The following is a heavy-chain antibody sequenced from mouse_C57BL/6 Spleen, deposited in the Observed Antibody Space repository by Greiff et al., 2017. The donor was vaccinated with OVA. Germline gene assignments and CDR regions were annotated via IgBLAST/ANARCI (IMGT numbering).Heavy chain of an antibody. CDR3: AREGSSGYDYAMDY. D-gene: IGHD3-2*02. Sequence: VQLQQPGAELVMPGASVKLSCKASGYTFTSYWMHWVKQRPGQGLEWIGEIDPSDSYTNYNQKFKGKSTLTVDKSSSTAYMQLSSLTSEDSAVYYCAREGSSGYDYAMDYWGQGTSVTVSS. V-gene: IGHV1-69*01. CDR2: IDPSDSYT. J-gene: IGHJ4*01. CDR1: GYTFTSYW.